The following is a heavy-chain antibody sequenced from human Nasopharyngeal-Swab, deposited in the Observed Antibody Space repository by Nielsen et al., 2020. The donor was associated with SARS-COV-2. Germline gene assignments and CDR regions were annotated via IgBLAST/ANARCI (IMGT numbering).Heavy chain of an antibody. D-gene: IGHD4-17*01. CDR1: GFTFSSYA. CDR2: IWFDGSNK. J-gene: IGHJ4*02. V-gene: IGHV3-33*01. Sequence: GESLKISCAASGFTFSSYAIHWVRQAPGKGLEWVAVIWFDGSNKYYADSVKGRFTISRDNSKNTVYLQMNSLRGEDTAMYFCARDVGVTTSTLDYFGYWGQGTLVTVSS. CDR3: ARDVGVTTSTLDYFGY.